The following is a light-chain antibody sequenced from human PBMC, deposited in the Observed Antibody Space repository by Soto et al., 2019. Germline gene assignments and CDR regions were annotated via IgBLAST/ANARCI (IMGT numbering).Light chain of an antibody. J-gene: IGKJ4*01. CDR1: QSLSGY. Sequence: EIVLTQSPATLSLSLGERATLSCRASQSLSGYLAWYQQRPGQAPRLLIYDASHRATGIPARFTGSGSGTDFTLIISRLEPEDSAVYYCQDRGNWPIFTFGGETKVEIK. V-gene: IGKV3-11*01. CDR2: DAS. CDR3: QDRGNWPIFT.